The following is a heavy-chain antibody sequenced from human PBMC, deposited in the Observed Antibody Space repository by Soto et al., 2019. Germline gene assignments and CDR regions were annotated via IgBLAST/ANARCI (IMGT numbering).Heavy chain of an antibody. D-gene: IGHD6-19*01. CDR1: GGSISSYY. J-gene: IGHJ4*02. Sequence: SSETLSLTCTVSGGSISSYYWSWIRQPPGKGLEWIGYIYYSGSTNYNPSLKSRVTISVDTSKNQFSLKLSSVTAADTAVYYCARDADSSGWYWFDYWGQGTLVTV. CDR2: IYYSGST. V-gene: IGHV4-59*01. CDR3: ARDADSSGWYWFDY.